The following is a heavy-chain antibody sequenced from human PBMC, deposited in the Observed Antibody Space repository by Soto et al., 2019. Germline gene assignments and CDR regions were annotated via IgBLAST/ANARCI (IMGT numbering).Heavy chain of an antibody. CDR2: IFRTGST. Sequence: QVQLQESGPGLVKPSETLSLTCAVSGGSISSETWWSWVRQPPGKGLEWIGGIFRTGSTNYNPSLKSRVTISLDKSKNQFSLKLSSVTAADTAVYYCARVAPALDYWGQGTLVTVSS. CDR1: GGSISSETW. CDR3: ARVAPALDY. J-gene: IGHJ4*02. V-gene: IGHV4-4*02.